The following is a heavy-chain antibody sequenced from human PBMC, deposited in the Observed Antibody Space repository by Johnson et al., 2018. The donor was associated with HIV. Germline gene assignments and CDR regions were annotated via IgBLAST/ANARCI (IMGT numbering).Heavy chain of an antibody. Sequence: QVQLVESGGDLVQPGGSLRLSCAASGFTFSSMHWDRQAPGKGLEWVAVISHDGSHKYYPGSVKGRFTISRENPKNSLYLQMNSLRAGDTAIYYCARGGSSGWSGFLAFDIWGKGTMVTVSS. CDR1: GFTFSS. J-gene: IGHJ3*02. CDR3: ARGGSSGWSGFLAFDI. V-gene: IGHV3-30*14. CDR2: ISHDGSHK. D-gene: IGHD6-19*01.